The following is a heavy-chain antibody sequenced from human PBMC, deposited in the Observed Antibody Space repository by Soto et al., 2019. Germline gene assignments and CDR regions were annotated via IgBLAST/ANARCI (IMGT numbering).Heavy chain of an antibody. D-gene: IGHD2-2*01. J-gene: IGHJ6*02. CDR3: ARDKIECSSTSCYPGFYYYYYGMDV. V-gene: IGHV3-21*01. CDR1: GFTFSSYI. Sequence: PGGSLRLSCAASGFTFSSYIMNWVRQAPGKGLEWVSSISSSSSYIYYADSVKGRFTISRDNAKNSLYLQMNSLRAEDTAVYYCARDKIECSSTSCYPGFYYYYYGMDVWGQGTTVTVSS. CDR2: ISSSSSYI.